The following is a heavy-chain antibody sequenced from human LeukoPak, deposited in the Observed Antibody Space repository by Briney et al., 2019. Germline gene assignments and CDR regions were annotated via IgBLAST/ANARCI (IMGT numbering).Heavy chain of an antibody. CDR2: INSDGRST. CDR3: ARGPAATSGSYYVGDY. J-gene: IGHJ4*02. D-gene: IGHD1-26*01. Sequence: GGSLRLSCAASGFTFSSYGMHWVRQAPGNGLVWVARINSDGRSTSYADSVKGRFTISRDNAKNILYLQMNTLGAEDTAVYYCARGPAATSGSYYVGDYWGQGTLVTVSS. CDR1: GFTFSSYG. V-gene: IGHV3-74*01.